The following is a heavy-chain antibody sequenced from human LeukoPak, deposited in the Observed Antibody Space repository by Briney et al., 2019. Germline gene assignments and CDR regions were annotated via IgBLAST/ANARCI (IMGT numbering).Heavy chain of an antibody. CDR3: ATYSAAGRTYYFAY. Sequence: ASVTVSCKCSGYSFTNYGITWVRQPPGQGLEWMGWISPYNGNTNYAQKLQGRVTMTRDTSTSTAYMELRSLRSDDTAVYYCATYSAAGRTYYFAYWGQGALVTVSS. CDR2: ISPYNGNT. V-gene: IGHV1-18*01. CDR1: GYSFTNYG. J-gene: IGHJ4*02. D-gene: IGHD6-13*01.